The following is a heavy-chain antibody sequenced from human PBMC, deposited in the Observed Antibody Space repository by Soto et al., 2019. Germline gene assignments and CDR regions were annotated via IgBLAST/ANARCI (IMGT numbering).Heavy chain of an antibody. CDR2: NSGST. CDR1: GGSISSSIYY. Sequence: QLQLQESGPELGKPSETLSLTCAVSGGSISSSIYYRGRVRQPPGEGLEWVGSNSGSTYDTPSLRSRVAISVDTSKNQFSLKLNSVTAADTAVYYCARRTVNIRTFYSGLKTHCFDYWGQGTLVTVSS. D-gene: IGHD6-19*01. CDR3: ARRTVNIRTFYSGLKTHCFDY. J-gene: IGHJ4*02. V-gene: IGHV4-39*01.